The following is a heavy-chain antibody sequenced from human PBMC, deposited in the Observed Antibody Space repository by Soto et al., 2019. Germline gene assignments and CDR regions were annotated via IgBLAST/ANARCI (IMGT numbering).Heavy chain of an antibody. CDR3: ARDVGVGATPYYFVY. D-gene: IGHD1-26*01. CDR2: IYYSGST. CDR1: GGSISSYY. V-gene: IGHV4-59*12. Sequence: SETLSLTCTVSGGSISSYYWSWIRQPPGKGLEWIGYIYYSGSTNYNPSLKSRVTISVDTSKNQFSLKLSSVTAADTAVYYCARDVGVGATPYYFVYWGQGTLVTVSS. J-gene: IGHJ4*02.